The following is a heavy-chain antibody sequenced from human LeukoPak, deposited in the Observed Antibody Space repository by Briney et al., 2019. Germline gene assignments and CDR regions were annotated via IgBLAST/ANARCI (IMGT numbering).Heavy chain of an antibody. Sequence: GGSLRLSCAASGFTVSSNYMSWVRQAPGKGLEWVSAISGSGGSTYYADSVKGRFTISRDNSKNTLYLQMNSLRAEDTAVYYCAKGQDFFDYWGQGTLVTVSS. J-gene: IGHJ4*02. CDR1: GFTVSSNY. CDR3: AKGQDFFDY. CDR2: ISGSGGST. V-gene: IGHV3-23*01.